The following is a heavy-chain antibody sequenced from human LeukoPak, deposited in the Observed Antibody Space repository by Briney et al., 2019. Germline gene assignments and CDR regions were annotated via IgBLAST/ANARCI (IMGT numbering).Heavy chain of an antibody. Sequence: PGGSLRLSCAASGFNFNRFGMQWVRQAPGKGLEWVAHIRNDGSIQAYAASVKGRFTISRDNFKNTLYLQMIGLRDEDTALYYCVKEETGTFPGAYWGQGTLVTVSS. D-gene: IGHD1/OR15-1a*01. J-gene: IGHJ4*02. V-gene: IGHV3-30*02. CDR2: IRNDGSIQ. CDR1: GFNFNRFG. CDR3: VKEETGTFPGAY.